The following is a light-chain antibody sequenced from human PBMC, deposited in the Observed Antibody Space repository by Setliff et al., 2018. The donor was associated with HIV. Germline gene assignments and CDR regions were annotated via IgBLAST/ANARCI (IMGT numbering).Light chain of an antibody. CDR1: DSVDGW. CDR2: AS. CDR3: QQHSTYSPT. Sequence: DIQMTQSPSTLSASVGDRVTITCRASDSVDGWLAWYQQKPGRAPKLLTASTLQTGAPSRFIASGSGTEFTLTISCLQPDDFSTYYCQQHSTYSPTFGQGTKVDIK. J-gene: IGKJ1*01. V-gene: IGKV1-5*03.